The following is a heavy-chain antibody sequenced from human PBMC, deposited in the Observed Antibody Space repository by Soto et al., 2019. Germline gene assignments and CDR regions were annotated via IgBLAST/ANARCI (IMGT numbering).Heavy chain of an antibody. Sequence: GGSLRLSCAASGFTFSSYGMHWVRQAPGKGLEWVAVIWYDGSNKYYADSVKGRFTISRDNSKNTLYLQMNSLRAEDTAVYYCARDNYGDWLYYYSSDMDVWGQGATVTVSS. J-gene: IGHJ6*02. CDR1: GFTFSSYG. V-gene: IGHV3-33*01. CDR3: ARDNYGDWLYYYSSDMDV. D-gene: IGHD4-17*01. CDR2: IWYDGSNK.